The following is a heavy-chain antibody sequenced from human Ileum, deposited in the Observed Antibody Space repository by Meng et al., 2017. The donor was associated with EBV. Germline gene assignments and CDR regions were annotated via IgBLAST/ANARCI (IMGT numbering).Heavy chain of an antibody. CDR3: AKANDYSLNS. V-gene: IGHV4-4*02. D-gene: IGHD4-11*01. Sequence: QVRLQHEGRGLVMPAVTLSLTCAVSGDFSSSSHWWTQVRQPPGKGLEWIGEMHPSGSTYYNPSLKSRVTISLDTFNNQFFLRLTSLTAADTAVYYCAKANDYSLNSWGQGTLVTVSS. CDR2: MHPSGST. J-gene: IGHJ4*02. CDR1: GDFSSSSHW.